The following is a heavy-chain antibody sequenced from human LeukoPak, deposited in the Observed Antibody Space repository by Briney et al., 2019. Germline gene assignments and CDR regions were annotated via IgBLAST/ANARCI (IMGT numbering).Heavy chain of an antibody. CDR2: ISSSSSYI. CDR1: GFTLSSYS. V-gene: IGHV3-21*01. J-gene: IGHJ4*02. CDR3: ARGGRWLQLGDFDY. Sequence: GSLRLSCAASGFTLSSYSMNWVRQAPGKGLEWVSSISSSSSYIYYADSVKGRFTISRDNAKNSLYLQMNSLRAEDTAVYYCARGGRWLQLGDFDYWGQGTLVTVSS. D-gene: IGHD5-24*01.